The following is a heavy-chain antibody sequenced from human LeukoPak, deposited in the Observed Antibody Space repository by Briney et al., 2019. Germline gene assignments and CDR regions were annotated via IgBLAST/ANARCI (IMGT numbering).Heavy chain of an antibody. V-gene: IGHV4-34*01. Sequence: SETLSLTCAVYGGSFSGYYWSWIRQPPGKGLEWIGEINHSGSTNYNPSLKSRVTISVDTSKNQFSLKLSSVTAADTAVYYCARHRRYDILTGYYRGQEYFDYWGQGTLVTVSS. CDR1: GGSFSGYY. CDR2: INHSGST. J-gene: IGHJ4*02. D-gene: IGHD3-9*01. CDR3: ARHRRYDILTGYYRGQEYFDY.